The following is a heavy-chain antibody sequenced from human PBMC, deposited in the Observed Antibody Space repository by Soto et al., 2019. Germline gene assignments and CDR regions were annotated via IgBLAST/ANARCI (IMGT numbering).Heavy chain of an antibody. CDR3: ARPYGGKIGDAPDL. D-gene: IGHD2-15*01. Sequence: GGSLRVSCAASGFTFSIYVMSWVRQFPGKGLEWVSTISDSGDSAYYADSVKGRFTISRDNSQNTLYLQMNSLRAEDTAVYYCARPYGGKIGDAPDLWGQGTMVTVSS. CDR2: ISDSGDSA. V-gene: IGHV3-23*01. J-gene: IGHJ3*01. CDR1: GFTFSIYV.